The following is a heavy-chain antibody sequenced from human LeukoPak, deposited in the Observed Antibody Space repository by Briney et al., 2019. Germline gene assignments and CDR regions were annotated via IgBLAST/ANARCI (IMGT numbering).Heavy chain of an antibody. Sequence: GGSLRLSCAASGFTFSSYAMSWVRQAPGKGLEWVSAISGSGGNTYYADSVKSRFTISRDNSKNTLYLQMNSLRAEDTAVYYCAKDLGIVGASFDYWGQGTLVTVSS. CDR2: ISGSGGNT. D-gene: IGHD1-26*01. J-gene: IGHJ4*02. V-gene: IGHV3-23*01. CDR1: GFTFSSYA. CDR3: AKDLGIVGASFDY.